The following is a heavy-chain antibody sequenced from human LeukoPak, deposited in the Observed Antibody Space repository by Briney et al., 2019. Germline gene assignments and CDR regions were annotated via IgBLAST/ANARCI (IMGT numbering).Heavy chain of an antibody. V-gene: IGHV1-2*02. CDR2: ISPKSGGT. D-gene: IGHD7-27*01. Sequence: GASVTVSFTASAYTFSDNHMYWIRQAPGQGLECMGWISPKSGGTNYAQKFQGRITMTGDTSISTGYMELTSLRSDDTAVYYCARELGRNAFDVWGQGTMVTVSS. CDR1: AYTFSDNH. J-gene: IGHJ3*01. CDR3: ARELGRNAFDV.